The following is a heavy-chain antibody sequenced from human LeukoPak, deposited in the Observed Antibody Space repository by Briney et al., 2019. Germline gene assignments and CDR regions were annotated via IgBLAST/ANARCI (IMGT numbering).Heavy chain of an antibody. CDR1: GFTFIDYD. CDR3: ARGGIQVSGIDEFDY. D-gene: IGHD6-19*01. V-gene: IGHV3-13*01. Sequence: GGSLRLSCAASGFTFIDYDMHWVRQVIGKGLEWVSAIGIRGDTHYSGSVKGRFTISRENGESSLYLQMNSLRAEGTAVYYCARGGIQVSGIDEFDYWGQGTLVTVSS. J-gene: IGHJ4*02. CDR2: IGIRGDT.